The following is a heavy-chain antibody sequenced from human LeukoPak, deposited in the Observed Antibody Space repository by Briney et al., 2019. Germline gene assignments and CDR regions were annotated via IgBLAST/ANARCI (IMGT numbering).Heavy chain of an antibody. D-gene: IGHD3-10*01. J-gene: IGHJ3*02. Sequence: SETLSLTCAVSGGSISSGGYSWSWIRQPPGKGLEWIGYIYHSGSTYYNPSLKSRVTISVDRSKNQFSLKLSSVTAADTAVYYCARAAKWGTMVRGVIVAFDIWGQGTMVTASS. CDR2: IYHSGST. V-gene: IGHV4-30-2*01. CDR3: ARAAKWGTMVRGVIVAFDI. CDR1: GGSISSGGYS.